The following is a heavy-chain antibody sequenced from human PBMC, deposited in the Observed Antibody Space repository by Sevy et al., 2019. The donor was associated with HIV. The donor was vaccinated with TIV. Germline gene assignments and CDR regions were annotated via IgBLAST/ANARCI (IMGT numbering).Heavy chain of an antibody. V-gene: IGHV3-23*01. CDR1: GFTFSSYA. J-gene: IGHJ6*02. CDR3: AKDELFRDDIVVVPAALYYYYYGMDV. CDR2: ISGSGGST. Sequence: GGSLRLSCAASGFTFSSYAMSWVRQAPGKGLEWVSAISGSGGSTYYADSVKGRFTISRDNSKNTLYLQMNSLRAEDMAVYYCAKDELFRDDIVVVPAALYYYYYGMDVWGQGTTVTVSS. D-gene: IGHD2-2*01.